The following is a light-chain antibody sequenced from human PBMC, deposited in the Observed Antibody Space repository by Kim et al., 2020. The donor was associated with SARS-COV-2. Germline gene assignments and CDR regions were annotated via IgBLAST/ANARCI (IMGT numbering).Light chain of an antibody. CDR3: QHYYGFPYT. V-gene: IGKV1-33*01. CDR2: DAS. Sequence: SASVGDRVTITCPASQDISNNLNWYQQKPGAGPKLLIYDASSLDTGVPSKFSGRGSGTDFTFTINNLEPEDTATYFCQHYYGFPYTFGQGTKLEI. CDR1: QDISNN. J-gene: IGKJ2*01.